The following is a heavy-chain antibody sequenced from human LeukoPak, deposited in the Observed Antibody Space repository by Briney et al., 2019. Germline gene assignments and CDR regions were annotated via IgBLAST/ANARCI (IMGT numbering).Heavy chain of an antibody. Sequence: GGSLRLSCAASGFTFSSYAMSWVCQAPGKGLEWVSAISGSGGSTYYADSVKGRFTISRDNAKNSLYLQMNSLRAEDTAVYYCARDDFWSGYHVYWGQGTLVTVSS. CDR1: GFTFSSYA. CDR3: ARDDFWSGYHVY. J-gene: IGHJ4*02. D-gene: IGHD3-3*01. V-gene: IGHV3-23*01. CDR2: ISGSGGST.